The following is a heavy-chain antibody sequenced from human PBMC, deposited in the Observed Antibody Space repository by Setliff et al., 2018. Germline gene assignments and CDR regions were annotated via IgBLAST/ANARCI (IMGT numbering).Heavy chain of an antibody. CDR2: IYSIGSA. V-gene: IGHV4-39*02. CDR3: AREPSPSDALDI. Sequence: PETLSLTCTVSGGSISSSSYYWGWIRQPPGKGLEWIGSIYSIGSATYNPSLKGRVTISLDRSENEFSLNLTSVTAADTAVYFCAREPSPSDALDIWGQGTMVTVSS. CDR1: GGSISSSSYY. J-gene: IGHJ3*02.